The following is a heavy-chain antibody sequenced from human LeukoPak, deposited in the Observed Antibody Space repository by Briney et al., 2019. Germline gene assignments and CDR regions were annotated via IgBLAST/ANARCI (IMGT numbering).Heavy chain of an antibody. J-gene: IGHJ6*03. Sequence: ASVKVSCKASGYTFNTYYMHWVRQAPGQGLEWMGIINPSGGSTSYAQKFQGRVTMTRNTSISTAYMELSSLRSEDTAVYYCARGGWVVTLGYYYYYMDVWGKGTTVTISS. CDR3: ARGGWVVTLGYYYYYMDV. D-gene: IGHD3-22*01. CDR2: INPSGGST. V-gene: IGHV1-46*02. CDR1: GYTFNTYY.